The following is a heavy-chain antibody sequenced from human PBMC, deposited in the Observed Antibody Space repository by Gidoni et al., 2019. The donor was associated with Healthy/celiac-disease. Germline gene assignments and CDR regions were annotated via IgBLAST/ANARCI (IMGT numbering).Heavy chain of an antibody. Sequence: QVQLVQSGAEVKKPGASVKVSCKASGYTFTSYDINWVRQATGQGLEWMGWMNPNSGNTGYAQKFQGRVTMTRNTSISTAYMELSSLRSEDTAVYYCARGETSSGWPHDAFDIWGQGTMVTVSS. J-gene: IGHJ3*02. CDR3: ARGETSSGWPHDAFDI. V-gene: IGHV1-8*01. D-gene: IGHD6-19*01. CDR1: GYTFTSYD. CDR2: MNPNSGNT.